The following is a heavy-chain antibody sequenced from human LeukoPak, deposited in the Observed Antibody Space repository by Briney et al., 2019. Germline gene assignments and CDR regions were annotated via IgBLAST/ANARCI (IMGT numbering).Heavy chain of an antibody. CDR2: IDSSRDYI. D-gene: IGHD1-26*01. V-gene: IGHV3-21*06. CDR1: GFSFGTYS. J-gene: IGHJ4*02. CDR3: ARDWVGPTDY. Sequence: GGSLRLSCAASGFSFGTYSMNWVRQAPGKGLGWVSSIDSSRDYIFYADSVRGRFTISRDDAKNSLFLQMNSLRAEDTAVYYCARDWVGPTDYWGQGTLVTVSS.